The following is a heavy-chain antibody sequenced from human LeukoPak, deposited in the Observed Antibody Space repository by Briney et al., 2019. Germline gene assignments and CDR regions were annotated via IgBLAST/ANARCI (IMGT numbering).Heavy chain of an antibody. CDR1: GGSISSSSYY. Sequence: PSETLSLTCTVSGGSISSSSYYWGWIRQPPGKGLEWIGEINHSGSTNYNPSLKSRVTISVDTSKNQFSLKLSSVTAADTAVYYCAARRKVRGASIDYWGQGTLVTVSS. J-gene: IGHJ4*02. CDR2: INHSGST. V-gene: IGHV4-39*07. CDR3: AARRKVRGASIDY. D-gene: IGHD3-10*01.